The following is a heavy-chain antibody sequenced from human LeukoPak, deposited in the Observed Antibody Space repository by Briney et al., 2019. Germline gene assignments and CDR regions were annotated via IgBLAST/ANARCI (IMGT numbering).Heavy chain of an antibody. D-gene: IGHD3-22*01. CDR3: ARLDYYDSSGYYDDAFDI. CDR2: ISSSSYI. V-gene: IGHV3-21*01. CDR1: GFTFSSYS. J-gene: IGHJ3*02. Sequence: GGSLRLSCAASGFTFSSYSMNWVRQAPGKGLEWVSSISSSSYIYYADSVKGRFTISRDNAKNSLYLQMNSLRAEDTAVYYCARLDYYDSSGYYDDAFDIWGQGTMVTVSS.